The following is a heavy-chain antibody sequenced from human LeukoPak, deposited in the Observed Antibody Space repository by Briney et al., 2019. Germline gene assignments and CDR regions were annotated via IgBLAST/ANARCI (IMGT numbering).Heavy chain of an antibody. V-gene: IGHV3-43*02. CDR2: ISGDGGST. CDR1: GFTFDDYA. J-gene: IGHJ4*02. D-gene: IGHD5-24*01. Sequence: GGSLRLSCAASGFTFDDYAMHWVRHAPGKGLEWVSLISGDGGSTYYADSVKGRFTISRDNSKNSLYLQMNSLRTEDTALYYCAKDITPGMATITSQFDYWGQGTLVTVSS. CDR3: AKDITPGMATITSQFDY.